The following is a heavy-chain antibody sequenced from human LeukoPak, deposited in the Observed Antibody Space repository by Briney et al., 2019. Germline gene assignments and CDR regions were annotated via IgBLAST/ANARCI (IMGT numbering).Heavy chain of an antibody. CDR2: IYYSGST. D-gene: IGHD3-22*01. V-gene: IGHV4-59*01. J-gene: IGHJ3*02. CDR1: GGSISSDY. CDR3: ARRRDYYDSRGYYAFDI. Sequence: SETLSLTCSVSGGSISSDYWTWIRQPPGKGLEWIGNIYYSGSTNYNPSLKSRVTISVDTSKNQFSLKLNSVTAADTAVYYCARRRDYYDSRGYYAFDIWGQGTMVTVSS.